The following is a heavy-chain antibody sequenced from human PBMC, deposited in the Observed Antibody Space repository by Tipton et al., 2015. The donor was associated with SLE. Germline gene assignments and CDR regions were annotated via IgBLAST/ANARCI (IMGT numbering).Heavy chain of an antibody. J-gene: IGHJ6*02. CDR2: IYTSGST. CDR1: GGSISSYY. Sequence: TLSLTCTVSGGSISSYYWSWIRPPAGKELGWIGRIYTSGSTNYNPSLKSRVTMSVDTSKNQFSLKLSSVTAADTAVYYCARAAGSDYYGMDVWGQGTTITVSS. V-gene: IGHV4-4*07. CDR3: ARAAGSDYYGMDV. D-gene: IGHD6-19*01.